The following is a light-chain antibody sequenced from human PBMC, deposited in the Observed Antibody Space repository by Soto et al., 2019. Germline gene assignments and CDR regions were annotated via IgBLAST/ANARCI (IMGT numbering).Light chain of an antibody. CDR3: QQGGSWPLT. CDR2: DAS. J-gene: IGKJ4*01. Sequence: EIVLTQSPATLSLSPGERGTLSCRASQSVNSYLAWYQQKPGQAPRLLIYDASNRATGVPSRFSGSASGTDFTLTISSLEPEDFAVYYCQQGGSWPLTIGGGTKVEI. CDR1: QSVNSY. V-gene: IGKV3-11*01.